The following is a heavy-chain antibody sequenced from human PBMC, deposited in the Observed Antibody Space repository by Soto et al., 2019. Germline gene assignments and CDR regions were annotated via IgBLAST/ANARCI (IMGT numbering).Heavy chain of an antibody. CDR1: GGSVSSGDYY. CDR3: ATFGVIGEPFDY. CDR2: IYYSGST. Sequence: SETLSLTCTVSGGSVSSGDYYWSWIRQPPGKGLEWIGYIYYSGSTYYNPSLKSRVTLSLDTPSNQFSLRLSSLTAADTAVYYCATFGVIGEPFDYWGQGTLVTVAS. D-gene: IGHD3-10*01. J-gene: IGHJ4*02. V-gene: IGHV4-30-4*01.